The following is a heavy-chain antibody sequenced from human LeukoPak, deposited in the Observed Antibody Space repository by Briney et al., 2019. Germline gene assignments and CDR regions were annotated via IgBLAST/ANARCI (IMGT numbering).Heavy chain of an antibody. D-gene: IGHD1-26*01. J-gene: IGHJ6*03. CDR3: ASIRGGWGCLPSSGSYWGGRCYYMDV. Sequence: AASVKVSCKASGYTFTGYYMHWVRQAPGQGLEWMGWINPNSGGTNYAQKFQGRVTMTRDTSISTAYMELSSLRSEDTAVYYCASIRGGWGCLPSSGSYWGGRCYYMDVWGKGTTVTVSS. V-gene: IGHV1-2*02. CDR1: GYTFTGYY. CDR2: INPNSGGT.